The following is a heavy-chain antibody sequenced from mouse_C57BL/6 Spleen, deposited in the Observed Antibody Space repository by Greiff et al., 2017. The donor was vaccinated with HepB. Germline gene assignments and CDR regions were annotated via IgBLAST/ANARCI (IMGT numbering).Heavy chain of an antibody. Sequence: EVKLMESGGGLVKPGGSLKLSCAASGFTFSDYGMHWVRQAPEKGLEWVAYISSGSSTNYYADTVKGRFTISRDNAKNTLFLQMTSLRSEDTAMYYCASSPFYYFDYWGQGTTLTVSS. CDR2: ISSGSSTN. J-gene: IGHJ2*01. CDR1: GFTFSDYG. CDR3: ASSPFYYFDY. V-gene: IGHV5-17*01.